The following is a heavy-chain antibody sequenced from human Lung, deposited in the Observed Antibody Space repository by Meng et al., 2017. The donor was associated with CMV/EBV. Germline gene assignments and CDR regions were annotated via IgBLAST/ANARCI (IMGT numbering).Heavy chain of an antibody. CDR3: AREQPNSDAFDI. Sequence: GGSXRLXCAASGFTFSSYWMHWVRQAPGKGLVWVSRINSDGSSTSYADSVKGRFTISRDNAKNTLYLQMNSLRAEDTAVYYCAREQPNSDAFDIWGQGTMVTGSS. J-gene: IGHJ3*02. V-gene: IGHV3-74*01. CDR1: GFTFSSYW. CDR2: INSDGSST. D-gene: IGHD4-23*01.